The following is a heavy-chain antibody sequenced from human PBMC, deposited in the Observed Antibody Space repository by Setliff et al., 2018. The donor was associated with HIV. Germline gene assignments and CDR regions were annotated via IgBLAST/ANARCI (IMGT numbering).Heavy chain of an antibody. V-gene: IGHV3-48*01. Sequence: GGSLRLSCAASGFTFSAYRMNWVRQAPGKGLEWVSSISSSGNTRYYADSVKGRFTISRDNAKNSLYLQMNSLRAEDTAVYYCARATPNIGIDHWGQGILVTVSS. CDR2: ISSSGNTR. CDR1: GFTFSAYR. J-gene: IGHJ4*02. CDR3: ARATPNIGIDH. D-gene: IGHD1-26*01.